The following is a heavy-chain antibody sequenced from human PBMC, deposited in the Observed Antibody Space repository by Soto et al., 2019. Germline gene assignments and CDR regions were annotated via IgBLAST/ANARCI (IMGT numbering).Heavy chain of an antibody. J-gene: IGHJ5*02. Sequence: ASVKVSFKASGYTFTGYYMHWVRQAPGQGLEWMGWINPNSGGTNYAQKFQGRVTMTRDTSISTAYMELSRLRSDDTAVYYCARGGYLSTIFGVVHGPWGQGTLVTVSS. CDR1: GYTFTGYY. CDR2: INPNSGGT. CDR3: ARGGYLSTIFGVVHGP. V-gene: IGHV1-2*02. D-gene: IGHD3-3*01.